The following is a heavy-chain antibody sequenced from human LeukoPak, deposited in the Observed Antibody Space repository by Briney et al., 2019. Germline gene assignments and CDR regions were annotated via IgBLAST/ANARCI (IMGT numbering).Heavy chain of an antibody. V-gene: IGHV4-34*01. J-gene: IGHJ5*02. CDR1: GFTFSDYY. CDR2: INHSGST. CDR3: ARGILWWWDWFDP. Sequence: PGGSLRLSCAASGFTFSDYYMSWIRQPPGKGLEWIGEINHSGSTNYNPSLKSRVTISVDTSKNQFSLKLSSVTAADTAVYYCARGILWWWDWFDPWGQGTLVTVSS. D-gene: IGHD2-21*01.